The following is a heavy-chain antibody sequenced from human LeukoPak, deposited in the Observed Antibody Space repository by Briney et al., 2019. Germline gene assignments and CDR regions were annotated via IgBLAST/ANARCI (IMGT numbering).Heavy chain of an antibody. CDR2: IYHSGST. J-gene: IGHJ4*02. V-gene: IGHV4-30-2*04. D-gene: IGHD2-2*01. Sequence: SWIRQPPGKGLEWIGYIYHSGSTYYNPSLKSRVTISVDRSKNQFSLKLSSVTAADTAVYYCARHSDQLPLRYFDYWGQGTLVTVSS. CDR3: ARHSDQLPLRYFDY.